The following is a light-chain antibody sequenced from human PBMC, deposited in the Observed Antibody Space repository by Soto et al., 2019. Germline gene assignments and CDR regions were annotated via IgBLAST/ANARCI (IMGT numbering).Light chain of an antibody. Sequence: DIQMTQSPSILSASVGDRVTITCRASQNINNWLAWYQQKPGKAPNLLIYDASALHSGVPSRFSGSGSGTEFTLTISSMQPDDFASYYCQHYNPNSPTWTFGQGTKVEVK. CDR1: QNINNW. CDR3: QHYNPNSPTWT. J-gene: IGKJ1*01. V-gene: IGKV1-5*01. CDR2: DAS.